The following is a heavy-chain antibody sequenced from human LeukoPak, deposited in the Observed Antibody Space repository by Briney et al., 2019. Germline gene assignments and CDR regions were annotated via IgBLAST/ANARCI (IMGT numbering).Heavy chain of an antibody. CDR3: ARDLNSAGSWYNWFDP. D-gene: IGHD6-13*01. CDR2: TYYRSKWYN. V-gene: IGHV6-1*01. J-gene: IGHJ5*02. Sequence: SQTLSLTCAISGDSVSSNSAAWNWIRQSPSRGLEWLGRTYYRSKWYNDYAVSVKSRITINPDTSKNQFFLQLSSVTPEDTAVYYCARDLNSAGSWYNWFDPWGQGTLVTVSS. CDR1: GDSVSSNSAA.